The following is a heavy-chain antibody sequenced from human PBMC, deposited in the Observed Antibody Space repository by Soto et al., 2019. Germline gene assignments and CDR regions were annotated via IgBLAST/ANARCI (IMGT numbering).Heavy chain of an antibody. CDR1: EGSISSYY. D-gene: IGHD2-2*01. CDR2: IYYSGNT. Sequence: SETLCLTCTISEGSISSYYWSWIRQPPGKALEWIGYIYYSGNTNYNPSLKSRVTISVDRSKNQFSLKLSSVTAADTAVYYCARVPDRWGQGTLVTVSS. J-gene: IGHJ5*02. CDR3: ARVPDR. V-gene: IGHV4-59*12.